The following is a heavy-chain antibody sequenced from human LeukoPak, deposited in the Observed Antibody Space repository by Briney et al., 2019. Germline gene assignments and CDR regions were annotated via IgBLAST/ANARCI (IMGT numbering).Heavy chain of an antibody. CDR2: IGTAGDT. D-gene: IGHD3-10*01. Sequence: GGSLRLSCAASGFTFSSYDMHWVRQATGKGLKWVSAIGTAGDTYYPGSVKGRFTISRENAKNSLYLQMNSLRAGDTAVYYCARDWADGEDGMDVWGQGTTVTVSS. CDR3: ARDWADGEDGMDV. V-gene: IGHV3-13*01. J-gene: IGHJ6*02. CDR1: GFTFSSYD.